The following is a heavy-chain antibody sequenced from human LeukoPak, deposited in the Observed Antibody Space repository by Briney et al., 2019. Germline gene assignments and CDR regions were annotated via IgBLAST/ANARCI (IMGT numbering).Heavy chain of an antibody. CDR3: AREWGCNY. D-gene: IGHD7-27*01. Sequence: GSLRLSCAASGFTFSSYAMHWVRQAPGKGLEWVALISYDGNNKYYADSVKGRFTISRDNSKNTLYLQMNSLRAEDTAVYYCAREWGCNYWGQGTLVTVSA. CDR1: GFTFSSYA. CDR2: ISYDGNNK. J-gene: IGHJ4*02. V-gene: IGHV3-30-3*01.